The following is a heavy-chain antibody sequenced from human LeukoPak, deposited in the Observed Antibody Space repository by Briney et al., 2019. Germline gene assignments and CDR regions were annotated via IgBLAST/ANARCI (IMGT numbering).Heavy chain of an antibody. J-gene: IGHJ4*02. D-gene: IGHD5-12*01. CDR3: ARRVTSGYDYFDY. CDR1: GGSISSSSYY. CDR2: IYYSGST. V-gene: IGHV4-39*01. Sequence: SETLSLTCTVSGGSISSSSYYWGWIRQPPGKGLEWIGSIYYSGSTYYNPSLKSRVTISVDTSKNQFSLKLSSVTAADTAVYYCARRVTSGYDYFDYWGQGTLVTVSS.